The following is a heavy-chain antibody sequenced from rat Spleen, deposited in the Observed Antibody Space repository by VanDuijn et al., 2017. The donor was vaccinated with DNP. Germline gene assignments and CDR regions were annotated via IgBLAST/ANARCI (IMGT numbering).Heavy chain of an antibody. CDR1: GFSLTSYH. Sequence: QVQLTESGPGLVQPSETLSLTCTVSGFSLTSYHVHWLRPPSGKGLEWMGVMWTGGKTEYNSTVKSRLSISRDAAKRQVFLKMNSLQIEDTATYYCARGGYYGPYYFDHWGQGVMVTVSS. D-gene: IGHD1-6*01. CDR3: ARGGYYGPYYFDH. J-gene: IGHJ2*01. CDR2: MWTGGKT. V-gene: IGHV2-45*01.